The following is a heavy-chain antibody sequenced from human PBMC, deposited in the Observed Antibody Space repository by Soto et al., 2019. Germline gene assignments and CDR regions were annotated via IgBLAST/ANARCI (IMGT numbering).Heavy chain of an antibody. CDR2: IYYTGTS. J-gene: IGHJ4*02. CDR1: GGSISSSSYC. V-gene: IGHV4-39*01. CDR3: TRHAIGVVVPAAIRN. D-gene: IGHD2-15*01. Sequence: TSETLSLTCAVSGGSISSSSYCWDWIRQPPGKGLEWIGTIYYTGTSNYNPSLKSRVTISVDTSKNQFSLNLSSVTAADTAVYYCTRHAIGVVVPAAIRNWGQGSLVTVSS.